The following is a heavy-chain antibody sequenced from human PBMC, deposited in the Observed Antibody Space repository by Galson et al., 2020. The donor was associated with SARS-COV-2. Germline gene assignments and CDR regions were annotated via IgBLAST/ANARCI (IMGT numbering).Heavy chain of an antibody. CDR2: IKQDGSEK. CDR1: GFTFSSYW. Sequence: GESLKISCAASGFTFSSYWMSWVRQAPGKGLEWVANIKQDGSEKYYVDSVKGRFTISRDNAKNSLYLQMNSLRAEDTAVYYCARLGRSSSWYYFDYWGQGTLVTVSS. J-gene: IGHJ4*02. D-gene: IGHD6-13*01. V-gene: IGHV3-7*03. CDR3: ARLGRSSSWYYFDY.